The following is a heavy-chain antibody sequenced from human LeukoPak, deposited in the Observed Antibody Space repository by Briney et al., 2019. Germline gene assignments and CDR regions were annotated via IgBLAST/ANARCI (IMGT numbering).Heavy chain of an antibody. Sequence: GGSLRLSCTASGFTFNDYAMNWVRQSPGMRLEWLSTLSGSGGSSYYANSVRGRFTISRDNSKNTLFLQMHNLRAEDTAVYYCAKDYSPTVWFGELPFGGYYFDYWGQGTLVTVSS. D-gene: IGHD3-10*01. V-gene: IGHV3-23*01. CDR1: GFTFNDYA. CDR2: LSGSGGSS. CDR3: AKDYSPTVWFGELPFGGYYFDY. J-gene: IGHJ4*02.